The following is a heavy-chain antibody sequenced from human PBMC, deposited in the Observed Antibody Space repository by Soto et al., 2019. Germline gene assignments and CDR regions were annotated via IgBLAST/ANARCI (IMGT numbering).Heavy chain of an antibody. CDR1: GFTFSSYW. D-gene: IGHD1-26*01. J-gene: IGHJ6*02. CDR2: IKQDGSEK. Sequence: GGSLRLSCAASGFTFSSYWMSWVRQAPGKGLEWVANIKQDGSEKYYVDSVKGRFTISRDNAKNSLYLQMNSLRAEDTAAYYCARDKGSIVGATRLTYYYYYGMDVWGQGTTVTVSS. V-gene: IGHV3-7*03. CDR3: ARDKGSIVGATRLTYYYYYGMDV.